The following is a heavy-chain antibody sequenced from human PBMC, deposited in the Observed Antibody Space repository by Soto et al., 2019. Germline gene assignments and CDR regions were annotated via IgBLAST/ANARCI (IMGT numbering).Heavy chain of an antibody. CDR2: IYHSGST. D-gene: IGHD6-6*01. V-gene: IGHV4-4*02. CDR1: GGSISSSNW. J-gene: IGHJ6*02. Sequence: PSETLSLTCAVSGGSISSSNWWSWVRQPPGKGLEWIGEIYHSGSTNYNPSLKSRVTISVDKSKNQFSLKLSSVTAADTAVYYCASYSSSSAYYYYYGMDVWGQGTTVTVSS. CDR3: ASYSSSSAYYYYYGMDV.